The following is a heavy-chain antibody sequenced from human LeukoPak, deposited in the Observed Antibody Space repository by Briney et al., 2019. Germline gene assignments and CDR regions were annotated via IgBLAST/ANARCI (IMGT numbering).Heavy chain of an antibody. Sequence: SETLSLTCAVYGGSFSGYYWSWIRQPPGKGLEWIGEINHSGSTNYNPSLKSRVTISVDTSKNQFSLKLSSVTAADTAVYYCARGKSADYDFWSGYYYFDYWDQGTLVTVSS. V-gene: IGHV4-34*01. CDR1: GGSFSGYY. J-gene: IGHJ4*02. CDR2: INHSGST. D-gene: IGHD3-3*01. CDR3: ARGKSADYDFWSGYYYFDY.